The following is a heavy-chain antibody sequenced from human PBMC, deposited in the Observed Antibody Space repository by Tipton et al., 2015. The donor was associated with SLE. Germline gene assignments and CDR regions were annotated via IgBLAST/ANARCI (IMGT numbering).Heavy chain of an antibody. D-gene: IGHD1-14*01. Sequence: QSGAEVKKPGASVKVSCKASGYTFTSYGICWGRQAPGQGLEWMGWISAYNGDTNYAQKFQGRVTMTTDTSTSTAYMELRSLRSDDTAVYYCARDALYYRNAFDIWGQGTMVTVSS. CDR3: ARDALYYRNAFDI. J-gene: IGHJ3*02. CDR2: ISAYNGDT. V-gene: IGHV1-18*01. CDR1: GYTFTSYG.